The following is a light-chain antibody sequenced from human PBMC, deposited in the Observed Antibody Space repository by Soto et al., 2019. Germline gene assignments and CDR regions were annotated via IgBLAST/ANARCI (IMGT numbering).Light chain of an antibody. CDR3: QQRSNWPPIT. V-gene: IGKV3-11*01. Sequence: EFLLTQSPETLSLPPGERDNISCSASQSISSYLVWYQQRPGQAPRLLIYDASHRAAGIPARFSGSGFGTDFTLTISSLEPEDAAVYYCQQRSNWPPITFGQGTRLEIK. CDR1: QSISSY. J-gene: IGKJ5*01. CDR2: DAS.